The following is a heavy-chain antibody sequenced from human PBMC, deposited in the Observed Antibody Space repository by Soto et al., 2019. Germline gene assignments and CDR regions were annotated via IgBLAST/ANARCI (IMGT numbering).Heavy chain of an antibody. Sequence: ASVKVSCKASGYTFTSYDINWVRQATGQGLEWMGWMNPNSGNTGYAQKFQGRVTMTRNTSISTAYMELSSLRSEDTAVYYCARVGAAAGMGGAAAYYYYGMDVWGQGTTVTVSS. D-gene: IGHD6-13*01. V-gene: IGHV1-8*01. CDR3: ARVGAAAGMGGAAAYYYYGMDV. CDR1: GYTFTSYD. CDR2: MNPNSGNT. J-gene: IGHJ6*02.